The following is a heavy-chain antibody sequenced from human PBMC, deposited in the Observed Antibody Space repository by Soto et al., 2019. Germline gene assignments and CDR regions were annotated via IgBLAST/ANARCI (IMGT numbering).Heavy chain of an antibody. CDR3: AGEKVITIFGVASGNYYYYYGMDA. CDR1: GGTFSSYA. V-gene: IGHV1-69*06. J-gene: IGHJ6*02. D-gene: IGHD3-3*01. Sequence: SVKVSCKASGGTFSSYAISWVRQAPGQGLEWMGGIIPIFGTANYAQKFQGRVTITADKSTSTAYMELSSLRSEDTAVYYCAGEKVITIFGVASGNYYYYYGMDAWGQGTTVTVSS. CDR2: IIPIFGTA.